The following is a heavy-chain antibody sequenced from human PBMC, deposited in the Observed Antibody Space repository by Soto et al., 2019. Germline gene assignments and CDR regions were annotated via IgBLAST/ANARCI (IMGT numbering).Heavy chain of an antibody. CDR3: ARWLRYYFDY. V-gene: IGHV4-31*02. J-gene: IGHJ4*02. Sequence: SETLSLTXTVSGGSISSGGYYWSWIRQHPGKGLEWIGYIYYSGSTYYNPSLKSRVTISVDTSKNQFSLKLSSVTAADTAVYYCARWLRYYFDYWGQGTLVTVSS. D-gene: IGHD5-12*01. CDR1: GGSISSGGYY. CDR2: IYYSGST.